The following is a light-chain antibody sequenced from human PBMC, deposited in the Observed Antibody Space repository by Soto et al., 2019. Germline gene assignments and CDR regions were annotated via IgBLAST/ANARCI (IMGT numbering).Light chain of an antibody. CDR2: KES. Sequence: DIQMTQSPSTLSASVGDRVTITCRASQSISTWLAWYQQKPGKAPKLLIYKESNLEDGVQSRFSGSGSGTEFNITISSLQPDDFATYYCQQYNTYPLTFGGGTTVEIK. CDR3: QQYNTYPLT. J-gene: IGKJ4*01. CDR1: QSISTW. V-gene: IGKV1-5*03.